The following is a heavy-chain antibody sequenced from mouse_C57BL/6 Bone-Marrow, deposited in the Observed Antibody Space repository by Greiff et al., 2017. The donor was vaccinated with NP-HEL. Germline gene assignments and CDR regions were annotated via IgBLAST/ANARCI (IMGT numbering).Heavy chain of an antibody. CDR3: ARRGYGSSSYAMDY. J-gene: IGHJ4*01. CDR1: GFTFSDYG. Sequence: EVQGVESGGGLVQPGWSLTLSFAASGFTFSDYGMAWVRQAPRKGPEWVAFISNLAYSIYYADTVTGRFTISRENAKNTLYLEMSSLRSEDTAMYYCARRGYGSSSYAMDYWGQGTSVTVSS. D-gene: IGHD1-1*01. V-gene: IGHV5-15*01. CDR2: ISNLAYSI.